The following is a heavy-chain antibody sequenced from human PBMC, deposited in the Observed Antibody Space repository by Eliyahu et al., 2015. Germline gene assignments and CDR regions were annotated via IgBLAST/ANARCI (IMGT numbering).Heavy chain of an antibody. CDR2: INHSGST. CDR3: ARGNSGDPQLGES. Sequence: QVQLQQWGAGLLKPSETLXLTCAVYGXSFXGYYWSWIRQPPGKGLEWIGEINHSGSTNYNPSLKSRVTISVDTSKNQFSLKLSSVTAADTAVYYCARGNSGDPQLGESWGQGTLVTVSS. CDR1: GXSFXGYY. J-gene: IGHJ5*02. V-gene: IGHV4-34*01. D-gene: IGHD2-21*02.